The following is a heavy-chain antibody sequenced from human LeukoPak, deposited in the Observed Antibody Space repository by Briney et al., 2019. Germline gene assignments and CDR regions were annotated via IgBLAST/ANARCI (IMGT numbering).Heavy chain of an antibody. V-gene: IGHV4-61*01. J-gene: IGHJ5*02. Sequence: PSETLSLTCTVSGGSVSSGSYYWSWIRQPPGKGLEWIGEINHSGSTNYNPSLKSRVTISVDTSKNQFSLKLSSVTAADTAVYYCARGRSSSWYSSLRYNWFDPWGQGTLVTVSS. D-gene: IGHD6-13*01. CDR3: ARGRSSSWYSSLRYNWFDP. CDR2: INHSGST. CDR1: GGSVSSGSYY.